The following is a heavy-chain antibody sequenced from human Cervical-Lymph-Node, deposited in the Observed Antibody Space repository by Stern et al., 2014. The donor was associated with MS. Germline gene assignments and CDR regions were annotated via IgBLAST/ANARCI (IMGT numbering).Heavy chain of an antibody. CDR1: GNSFTIYY. CDR3: ARHVQGFDY. Sequence: VQLVQSGAEVKKPGESLKISCKLSGNSFTIYYIAWVRQMPGKGLEWMGFIYPYDSDTTYSPSFQAQVTISADKSIPTAYLQWSSLRASDTAMYYCARHVQGFDYWGQGTLVTVSS. J-gene: IGHJ4*02. CDR2: IYPYDSDT. V-gene: IGHV5-51*01.